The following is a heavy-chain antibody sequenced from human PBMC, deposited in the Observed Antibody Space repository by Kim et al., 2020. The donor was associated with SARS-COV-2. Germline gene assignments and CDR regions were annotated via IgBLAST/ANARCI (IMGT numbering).Heavy chain of an antibody. CDR1: GFTFSSYG. CDR3: AKDDLWYQLLPDPFDI. CDR2: ISYDGSNK. J-gene: IGHJ3*02. V-gene: IGHV3-30*18. Sequence: GGSLRLSCAASGFTFSSYGMHWVRQAPGKGLEWVAVISYDGSNKYNADSVKGRFTISRDNSKNTLNLQMNILRAEDTAVEYCAKDDLWYQLLPDPFDI. D-gene: IGHD2-2*01.